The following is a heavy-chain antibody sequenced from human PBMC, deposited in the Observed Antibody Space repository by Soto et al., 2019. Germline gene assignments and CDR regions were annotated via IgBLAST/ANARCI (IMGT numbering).Heavy chain of an antibody. CDR1: GGSISSGDYY. V-gene: IGHV4-30-4*01. D-gene: IGHD1-7*01. CDR3: ARALELLYYDY. J-gene: IGHJ4*02. Sequence: SETLSLTCTVSGGSISSGDYYWSWIRQPPGKGLEWIGYIYYSGSTYYNPSLKSRVTISVDTSKNQFSLKLSSVTAADTAVYYCARALELLYYDYWGQGTLVTVSS. CDR2: IYYSGST.